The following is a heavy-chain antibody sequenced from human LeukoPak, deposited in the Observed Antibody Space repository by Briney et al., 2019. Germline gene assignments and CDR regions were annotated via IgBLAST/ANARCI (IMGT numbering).Heavy chain of an antibody. CDR2: ISSSSTYI. J-gene: IGHJ4*02. D-gene: IGHD1-20*01. CDR3: ARETYNWNDVDY. CDR1: GFSFSSYN. V-gene: IGHV3-21*01. Sequence: PGGSLRLSCAASGFSFSSYNMNWVRQAPGKGLEWVSYISSSSTYIYYADSVKGRFTISRDNAKNSLYLQMNSLRAEDTAVYYCARETYNWNDVDYWGQGTLVTVSS.